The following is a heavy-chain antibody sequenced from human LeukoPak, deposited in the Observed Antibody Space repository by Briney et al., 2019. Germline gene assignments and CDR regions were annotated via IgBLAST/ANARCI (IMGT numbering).Heavy chain of an antibody. D-gene: IGHD3-22*01. CDR1: GFTVSSNY. Sequence: GSLRLSCAASGFTVSSNYMSWVRQAPGKGLEWVSVIYSGGSTYSADSVKGRFTISRDNSKNTLYLQMNSLRAEGTAVYYCARDSNYDTSGHYYWGQGTLVTVSS. CDR2: IYSGGST. J-gene: IGHJ4*02. V-gene: IGHV3-53*01. CDR3: ARDSNYDTSGHYY.